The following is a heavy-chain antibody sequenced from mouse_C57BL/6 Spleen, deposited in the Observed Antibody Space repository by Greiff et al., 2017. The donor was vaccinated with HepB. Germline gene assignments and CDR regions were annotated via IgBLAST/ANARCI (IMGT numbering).Heavy chain of an antibody. J-gene: IGHJ3*01. CDR3: ARSGWLGDVGAY. CDR1: GYSFTDYN. V-gene: IGHV1-39*01. D-gene: IGHD2-3*01. CDR2: INPNYGTT. Sequence: VHVKQSGPELVKPGASVKISCKASGYSFTDYNMNWVKQSNGKSLEWIGVINPNYGTTSYNQKFKGKATLTVDQSSSTAYMQLNSLTSEDSAVYYCARSGWLGDVGAYWGQGTLVTVSA.